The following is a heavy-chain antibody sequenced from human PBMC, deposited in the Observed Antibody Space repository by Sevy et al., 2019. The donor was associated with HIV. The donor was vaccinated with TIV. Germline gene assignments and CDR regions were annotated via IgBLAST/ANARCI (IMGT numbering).Heavy chain of an antibody. D-gene: IGHD3-3*01. CDR1: GFTFSSYA. Sequence: GESLKISCAASGFTFSSYAMSWVRQAPGKGLEWVSAISGSGGSTYYADSVKGRFTISRDNSKNTLYLQMNSLRAEDTAVYYCAKRPLTSGYDLDYWGQGTLVTVSS. CDR3: AKRPLTSGYDLDY. CDR2: ISGSGGST. J-gene: IGHJ4*02. V-gene: IGHV3-23*01.